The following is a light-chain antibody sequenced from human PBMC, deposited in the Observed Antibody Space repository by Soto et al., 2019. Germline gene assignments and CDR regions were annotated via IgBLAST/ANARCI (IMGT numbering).Light chain of an antibody. CDR2: SNN. Sequence: QSVLTQPPSASGTPGQRVTISCSGSSSNIGSNTVNWYQQLPGTAPKLLIYSNNQRPSGVPDRLSGSKSGTSASLAISGLLSEDEADYYCAAWDDSLNVVLFGGGTKLTVL. J-gene: IGLJ2*01. V-gene: IGLV1-44*01. CDR3: AAWDDSLNVVL. CDR1: SSNIGSNT.